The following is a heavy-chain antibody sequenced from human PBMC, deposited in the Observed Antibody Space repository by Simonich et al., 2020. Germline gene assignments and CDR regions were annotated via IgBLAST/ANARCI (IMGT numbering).Heavy chain of an antibody. CDR3: ARTNTMRELDTMVRGVDYFDY. Sequence: QVQLVQSGAEVKKPGSSVKVSCKASGGTFSSYAISWVRQAPGQGLGWSGGNNPILGIANYAQKVQGRVTITADKATSTAYMELSSLRSEDTAVYYCARTNTMRELDTMVRGVDYFDYWGQGTLVTVSS. D-gene: IGHD3-10*01. CDR2: NNPILGIA. V-gene: IGHV1-69*09. CDR1: GGTFSSYA. J-gene: IGHJ4*02.